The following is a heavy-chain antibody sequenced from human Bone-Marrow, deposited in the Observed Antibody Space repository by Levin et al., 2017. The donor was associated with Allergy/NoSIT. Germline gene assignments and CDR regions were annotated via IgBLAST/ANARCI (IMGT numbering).Heavy chain of an antibody. V-gene: IGHV4-4*07. D-gene: IGHD6-19*01. J-gene: IGHJ4*02. CDR2: IYTSGST. CDR1: GGSISSYY. Sequence: SETLSLTCTVSGGSISSYYWSWIRQPAGKGLEWIGRIYTSGSTNYNPSLKSRVTMSVDTSKNQFSLKLSSVTAADTAVYYCARDHSSGWYGVVEYHYWGQGTLVTVSS. CDR3: ARDHSSGWYGVVEYHY.